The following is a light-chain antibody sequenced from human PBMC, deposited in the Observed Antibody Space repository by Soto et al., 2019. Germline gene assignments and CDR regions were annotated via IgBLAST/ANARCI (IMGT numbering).Light chain of an antibody. V-gene: IGLV2-11*01. J-gene: IGLJ1*01. Sequence: QSALIQPPSVSGSPGQSVTISCTGSTSDVASYDYVSWYQQHPGTVPKPMICNVKIRPSGVPDRFSCSKSGNTASMTISGLQAEDEAHYYYCSYTSSATLYVFGTGTKLTVL. CDR3: CSYTSSATLYV. CDR1: TSDVASYDY. CDR2: NVK.